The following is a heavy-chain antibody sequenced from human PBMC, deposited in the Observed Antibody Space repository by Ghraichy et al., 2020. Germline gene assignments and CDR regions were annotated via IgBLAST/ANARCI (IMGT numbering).Heavy chain of an antibody. V-gene: IGHV4-59*01. J-gene: IGHJ6*03. CDR1: GGSMSSYY. CDR3: ARGNWNPSYYYYMDV. D-gene: IGHD1-1*01. CDR2: IYYSAST. Sequence: SETLSLTCTVSGGSMSSYYWSWIRQPPGKGLEWIGDIYYSASTNYNPSLKSRVTISVDTSKSQFSLRLSSVTPADTAVYYCARGNWNPSYYYYMDVWGKGTTVTVSS.